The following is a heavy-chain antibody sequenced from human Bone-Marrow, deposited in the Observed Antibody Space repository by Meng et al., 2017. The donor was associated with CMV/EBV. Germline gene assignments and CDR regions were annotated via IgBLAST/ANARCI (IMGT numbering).Heavy chain of an antibody. V-gene: IGHV3-23*01. J-gene: IGHJ6*02. D-gene: IGHD3-3*01. CDR3: AKNTGTICGVVSYYYYGMDD. Sequence: GESLKISCAASGFTFSSYAMNWVRQAPGKGLEWVSAISGSGGSIYYADSVKGRFTISRDNSKNTLYLQMNSLSAEDTAVYYCAKNTGTICGVVSYYYYGMDDWGQGTTVTVSS. CDR1: GFTFSSYA. CDR2: ISGSGGSI.